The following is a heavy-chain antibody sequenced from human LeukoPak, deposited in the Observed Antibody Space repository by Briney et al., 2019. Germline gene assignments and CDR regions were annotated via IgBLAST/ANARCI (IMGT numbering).Heavy chain of an antibody. CDR1: GYTFTGYY. Sequence: ASVKVSCKASGYTFTGYYVHWVRQAPGQGLGWMGWINPDSGDTHYLQKFQGRVTMTRDTSISTAYMELSRLRSDDSAVYYCTRDLLGGSGTFDPWGQGTLVTVSS. CDR2: INPDSGDT. V-gene: IGHV1-2*02. D-gene: IGHD3-10*01. J-gene: IGHJ5*02. CDR3: TRDLLGGSGTFDP.